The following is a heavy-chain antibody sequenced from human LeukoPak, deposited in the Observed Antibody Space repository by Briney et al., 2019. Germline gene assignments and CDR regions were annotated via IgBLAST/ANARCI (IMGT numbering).Heavy chain of an antibody. CDR2: ISASAGST. J-gene: IGHJ3*02. CDR1: GGTFSSYA. CDR3: VKNLRLVISVAGTPRDAFDI. Sequence: WASVKVSCKASGGTFSSYAMSWVRQAPGKGLEWVSTISASAGSTYYADSVKGRFTVSRDNSKNTLYLQMNSLRAEDTAVYYCVKNLRLVISVAGTPRDAFDIWGQGTVVTVSS. D-gene: IGHD6-19*01. V-gene: IGHV3-23*01.